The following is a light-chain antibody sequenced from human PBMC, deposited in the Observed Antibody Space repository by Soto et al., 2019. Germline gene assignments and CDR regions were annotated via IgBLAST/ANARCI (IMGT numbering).Light chain of an antibody. CDR1: QSAISN. Sequence: EIVMTQSPATLSVSPGERVTLSCRASQSAISNLAWYQQKPGQTPRLLIYDASTRATGIPARFSGSGSGTDFTLAMSSLLSEDFAVYYCHQYYKSPLTFGGGTKVDIK. V-gene: IGKV3-15*01. J-gene: IGKJ4*01. CDR2: DAS. CDR3: HQYYKSPLT.